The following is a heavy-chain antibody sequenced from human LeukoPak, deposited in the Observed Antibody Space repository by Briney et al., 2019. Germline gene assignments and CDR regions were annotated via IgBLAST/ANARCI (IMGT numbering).Heavy chain of an antibody. Sequence: SVKVSCKASGGTFSSYAISWVRQAPGQGLEWMGRIIPILGIANYAQKFQGRVTITADKSTGTAYMELSSLRSEDTAVYYCASTYYYDSSGYYSHFDYWGQGTLVTVSS. J-gene: IGHJ4*02. CDR1: GGTFSSYA. V-gene: IGHV1-69*04. CDR3: ASTYYYDSSGYYSHFDY. D-gene: IGHD3-22*01. CDR2: IIPILGIA.